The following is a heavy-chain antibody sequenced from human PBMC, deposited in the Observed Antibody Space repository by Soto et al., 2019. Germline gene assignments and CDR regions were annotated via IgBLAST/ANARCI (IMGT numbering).Heavy chain of an antibody. CDR2: IFSNDEK. CDR3: ARIQQQLNNWFDP. D-gene: IGHD6-13*01. CDR1: GFSLSNARMG. J-gene: IGHJ5*02. Sequence: QVTLKESGPVLVKPTETLTLTCTASGFSLSNARMGVSWIRQPPGKALEWLAHIFSNDEKSYSTTLKSRLTISKDTSKSQVVLTMTNMDPVDTATYYCARIQQQLNNWFDPWGQGTLVTVSS. V-gene: IGHV2-26*01.